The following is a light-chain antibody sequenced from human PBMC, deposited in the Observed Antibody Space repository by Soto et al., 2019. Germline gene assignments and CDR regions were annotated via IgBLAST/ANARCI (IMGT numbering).Light chain of an antibody. J-gene: IGLJ2*01. V-gene: IGLV1-36*01. CDR1: SSSLGNNA. Sequence: QSVLTQPPSVSGAPRQRVTISCSGSSSSLGNNAVNWYQQLPGKAPKLLIYYDDLLPSGVSDRFSGSKSGTSASLAISGLQSEDEADYYCAAWDDSLNGLVFGGGTKVTVL. CDR3: AAWDDSLNGLV. CDR2: YDD.